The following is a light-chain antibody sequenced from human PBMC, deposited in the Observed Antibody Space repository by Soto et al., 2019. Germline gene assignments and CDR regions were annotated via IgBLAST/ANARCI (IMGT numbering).Light chain of an antibody. Sequence: EIVLTQSPATLSLSPGERATLSSRASQSVSSYLAWYQQKPGQAPRLLIYDASNRATGIPARFSGSGSGTDFTLTISSLEPEDFAVYYCQQRSNWPMYTFGQGTKLEI. J-gene: IGKJ2*01. CDR1: QSVSSY. CDR2: DAS. CDR3: QQRSNWPMYT. V-gene: IGKV3-11*01.